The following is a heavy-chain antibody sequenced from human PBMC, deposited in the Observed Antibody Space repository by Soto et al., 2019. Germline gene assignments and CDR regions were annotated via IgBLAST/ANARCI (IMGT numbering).Heavy chain of an antibody. CDR1: GGSISIGGYY. J-gene: IGHJ4*02. CDR3: ARVVEIAAAGKNYFDY. V-gene: IGHV4-31*03. Sequence: SETLSLTCTVSGGSISIGGYYWSCIRQHPGKGLEWIGYIYYSGSTYYNPSLKSRVTISVDTSKNQFSLKLSSVTAADTAVYYCARVVEIAAAGKNYFDYWGQGTLVTVS. CDR2: IYYSGST. D-gene: IGHD6-13*01.